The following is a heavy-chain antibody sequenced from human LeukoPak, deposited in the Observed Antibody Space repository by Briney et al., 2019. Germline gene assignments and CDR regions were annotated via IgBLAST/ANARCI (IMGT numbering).Heavy chain of an antibody. V-gene: IGHV4-4*07. D-gene: IGHD6-13*01. Sequence: SETLSLTCTVSGGSISSYYWSWIRQPAGKGLEWIGRIYTSGSTNYNPSLKSRVTMSVDTSKNQFSLKLSSVTAADTAVYYCAKGAAAGTFIDYWGQGTLVTVSS. CDR1: GGSISSYY. J-gene: IGHJ4*02. CDR3: AKGAAAGTFIDY. CDR2: IYTSGST.